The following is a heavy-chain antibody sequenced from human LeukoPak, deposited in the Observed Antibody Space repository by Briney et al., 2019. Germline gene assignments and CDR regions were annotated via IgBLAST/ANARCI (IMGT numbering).Heavy chain of an antibody. CDR3: ARGNILTGYCFDF. Sequence: PSETLSLTCAVYGGSFSGYYWSWIRQPPGKRLEWIGEINHSGSTNYNPSLKSRVTISVDTSKNQFSLKLSSVTAADTAVYYCARGNILTGYCFDFWGQGALVTVSS. CDR1: GGSFSGYY. J-gene: IGHJ4*02. D-gene: IGHD3-9*01. CDR2: INHSGST. V-gene: IGHV4-34*01.